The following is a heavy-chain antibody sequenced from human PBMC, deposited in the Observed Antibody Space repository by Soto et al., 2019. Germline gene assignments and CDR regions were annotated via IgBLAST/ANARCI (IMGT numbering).Heavy chain of an antibody. CDR1: GGSISSSNW. D-gene: IGHD3-22*01. Sequence: QVQLQESGPGLVKPSGTLSLTCAVSGGSISSSNWWSWVRQPPGKGLEWIGEIYHSRSTNYNPSLKSRVTISVDKSKSQFSLKLSSVTAADTAVYYCARDQYYYDGGYYGMDVWGQGTTVTVSS. V-gene: IGHV4-4*02. CDR3: ARDQYYYDGGYYGMDV. CDR2: IYHSRST. J-gene: IGHJ6*02.